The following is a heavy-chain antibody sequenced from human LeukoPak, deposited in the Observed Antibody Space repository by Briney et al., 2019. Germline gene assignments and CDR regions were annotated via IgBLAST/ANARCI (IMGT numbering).Heavy chain of an antibody. CDR3: ARDARQYCSSTSCYASYYYYGMDV. CDR2: IWYDGSNK. D-gene: IGHD2-2*01. J-gene: IGHJ6*02. Sequence: PGRSLRLSCAASGFILNKYAMHWVRQAPGKGLEWVAVIWYDGSNKYYADSVKGRFTISRDNSKNTLYLQMNSLRAEDTAVYYCARDARQYCSSTSCYASYYYYGMDVWGQGTTVTVSS. V-gene: IGHV3-33*01. CDR1: GFILNKYA.